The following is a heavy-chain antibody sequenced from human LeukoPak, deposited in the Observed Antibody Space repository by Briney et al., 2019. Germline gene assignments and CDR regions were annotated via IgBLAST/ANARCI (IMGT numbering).Heavy chain of an antibody. J-gene: IGHJ6*03. D-gene: IGHD1-26*01. V-gene: IGHV4-34*01. CDR1: GGSISSYY. CDR2: INHSGST. Sequence: SETLSLTCTVSGGSISSYYWSWIRQPPGKGLEWIGEINHSGSTNYNPSLKSRVTISVDTSKNQFSLKLSSVTAADTAVYYCARGSGEWELLPDYYYYYMDVWGKGTTVTVSS. CDR3: ARGSGEWELLPDYYYYYMDV.